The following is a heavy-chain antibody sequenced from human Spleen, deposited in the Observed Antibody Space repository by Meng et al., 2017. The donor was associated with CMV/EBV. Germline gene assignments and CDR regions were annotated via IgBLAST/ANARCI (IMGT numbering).Heavy chain of an antibody. Sequence: GESLKISCAASGFMFSSYAMTWVRQAPGKGLEWVSSMSGGGDSTHYADSVKGRFIISRDNSKNTLYVHMSSLGAEDTAVYYCAKVFIPAAVGYYGIDVWGQGTTVTVSS. V-gene: IGHV3-23*01. J-gene: IGHJ6*02. D-gene: IGHD2-2*01. CDR2: MSGGGDST. CDR1: GFMFSSYA. CDR3: AKVFIPAAVGYYGIDV.